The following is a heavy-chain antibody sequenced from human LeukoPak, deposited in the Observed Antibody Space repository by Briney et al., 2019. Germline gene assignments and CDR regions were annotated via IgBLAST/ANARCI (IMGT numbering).Heavy chain of an antibody. CDR3: AKGGDFWSGYSRGYYMDV. CDR1: GFTFSTYA. D-gene: IGHD3-3*01. J-gene: IGHJ6*03. CDR2: IGGSGGGT. Sequence: PGGSLRLSCAASGFTFSTYAMSWVRQAPGKGLEWVSTIGGSGGGTYYAESVKGRSTISRDNSKNTLYLQMNSLRAEDTAVYYCAKGGDFWSGYSRGYYMDVWGKGTTVTVSS. V-gene: IGHV3-23*01.